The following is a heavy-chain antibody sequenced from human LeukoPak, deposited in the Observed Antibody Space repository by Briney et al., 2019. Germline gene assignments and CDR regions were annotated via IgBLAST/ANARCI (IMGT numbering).Heavy chain of an antibody. CDR1: GFTVSNNY. CDR2: IYSGGST. Sequence: PGGSLRLSCAASGFTVSNNYMSWVRQAPGKGLEWVSVIYSGGSTYYADSVKGRFTISRDNSKNTLYLQMNSLRAADTAVYYCARDGASGCPDYWGQGTLVTVSS. D-gene: IGHD6-19*01. J-gene: IGHJ4*02. V-gene: IGHV3-53*01. CDR3: ARDGASGCPDY.